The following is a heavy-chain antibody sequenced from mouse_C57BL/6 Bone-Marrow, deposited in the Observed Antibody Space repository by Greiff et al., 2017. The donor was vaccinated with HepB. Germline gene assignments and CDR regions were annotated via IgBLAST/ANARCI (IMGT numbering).Heavy chain of an antibody. CDR1: GYTFTSYW. Sequence: QVQLQQPGAELVKPGASVKMSCKASGYTFTSYWITWVKQRPGQGLEWIGDIYPGSGSTNYNEKFKSKATLTVDTSSSTAYMQLSSLTSEDSAVYYGAREQYYGSSYEYYFDYWGQGTTLTVSS. CDR3: AREQYYGSSYEYYFDY. CDR2: IYPGSGST. V-gene: IGHV1-55*01. J-gene: IGHJ2*01. D-gene: IGHD1-1*01.